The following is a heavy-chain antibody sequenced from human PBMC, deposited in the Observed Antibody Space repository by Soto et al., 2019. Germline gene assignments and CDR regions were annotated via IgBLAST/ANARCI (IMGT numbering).Heavy chain of an antibody. Sequence: QVQLVESGGGVVQPGRSLRLSCAASGFTFSSYGMQWVRQAPGKGLEWVAVIWYDGSNQYYADSVKGRFTISRDNSNNSLYLQLNSLRAEDTAVYYCARERGQIDYWGQGTLVTVSS. CDR3: ARERGQIDY. J-gene: IGHJ4*02. CDR1: GFTFSSYG. CDR2: IWYDGSNQ. V-gene: IGHV3-33*01.